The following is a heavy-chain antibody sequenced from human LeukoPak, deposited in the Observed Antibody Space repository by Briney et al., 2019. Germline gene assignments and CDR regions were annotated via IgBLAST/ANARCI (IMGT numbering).Heavy chain of an antibody. CDR1: GFTFNTYT. D-gene: IGHD2-8*01. Sequence: GGSLRLSCAASGFTFNTYTMNWVCQAPGKGLEWVSYISGSSGIIDYADSVRGRFTISRDNAKNLLYLQMNSLRGEDTAVYYCARVNPLMAPGAFDIWGQGTMVAVSS. CDR2: ISGSSGII. J-gene: IGHJ3*02. CDR3: ARVNPLMAPGAFDI. V-gene: IGHV3-48*01.